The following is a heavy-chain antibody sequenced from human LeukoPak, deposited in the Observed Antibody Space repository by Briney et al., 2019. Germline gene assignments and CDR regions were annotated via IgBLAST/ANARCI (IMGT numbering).Heavy chain of an antibody. Sequence: PGGSLRLSCTASGFSFSTFSMNWVRQAPGKGLEWVSYISGGGSSIYYADSVKGRFTISRDNAKNSIYLQMNSLRAEDTAVYYCTREARRYSYNWLQGPSDYWGQGILVTVSS. D-gene: IGHD1-1*01. CDR2: ISGGGSSI. CDR1: GFSFSTFS. J-gene: IGHJ4*02. V-gene: IGHV3-48*01. CDR3: TREARRYSYNWLQGPSDY.